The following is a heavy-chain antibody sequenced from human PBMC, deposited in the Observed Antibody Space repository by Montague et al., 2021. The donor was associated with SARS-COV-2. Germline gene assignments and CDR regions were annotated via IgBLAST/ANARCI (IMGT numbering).Heavy chain of an antibody. J-gene: IGHJ4*02. D-gene: IGHD1-1*01. CDR3: ARCRPTGIDGRGYFDF. CDR1: GGSISITDRY. CDR2: IYYTGTI. Sequence: SETLSLTCSVSGGSISITDRYWGWIRQPPGKGLEFIGTIYYTGTIYYNPSLKSRVTISRDTSKNQFSLKVTSVTAADTAVYYCARCRPTGIDGRGYFDFWGQGSLVTVSS. V-gene: IGHV4-39*07.